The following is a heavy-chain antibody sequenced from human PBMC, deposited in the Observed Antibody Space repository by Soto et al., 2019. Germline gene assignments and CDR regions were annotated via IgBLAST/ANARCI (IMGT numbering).Heavy chain of an antibody. Sequence: GGSLRLSCAASGFTFSSYAMSWVRQAPGKGLEWVSAISGSGGSTYYADSVKGRFTISRDNSKNTLYLQMNSLRAEDTAVYYCAKASYYDILTGYGYFDYWGQGTLVTVSS. CDR2: ISGSGGST. CDR1: GFTFSSYA. J-gene: IGHJ4*02. D-gene: IGHD3-9*01. CDR3: AKASYYDILTGYGYFDY. V-gene: IGHV3-23*01.